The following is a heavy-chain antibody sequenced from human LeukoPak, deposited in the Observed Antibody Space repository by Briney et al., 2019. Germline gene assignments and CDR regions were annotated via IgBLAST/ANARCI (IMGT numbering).Heavy chain of an antibody. D-gene: IGHD3-10*01. CDR3: ARDDRDETKLLWFGESTYYFDY. CDR2: ISSSSRDV. Sequence: PGGSLRLSCAAARFTFSSYSRNWVRQAPGEGLEWVSSISSSSRDVYYADSVKGRVTISRDNAKNSLYLQMNSLRAEDTAVYYCARDDRDETKLLWFGESTYYFDYWGQGTLVTVSS. CDR1: RFTFSSYS. J-gene: IGHJ4*02. V-gene: IGHV3-21*01.